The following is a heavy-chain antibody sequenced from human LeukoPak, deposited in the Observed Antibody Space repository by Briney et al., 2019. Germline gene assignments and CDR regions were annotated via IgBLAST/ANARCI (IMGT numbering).Heavy chain of an antibody. D-gene: IGHD6-6*01. CDR2: INPNSGGT. CDR1: GYTFTGYY. Sequence: ASVKVSCKASGYTFTGYYMHWVRQAPGQGLEWMGWINPNSGGTNYAQKLQGRVTMTRDTSISTAYMELSRLRSDDTAVYYCASESYSSSPGPLDYWGQGTLVTVSS. V-gene: IGHV1-2*02. J-gene: IGHJ4*02. CDR3: ASESYSSSPGPLDY.